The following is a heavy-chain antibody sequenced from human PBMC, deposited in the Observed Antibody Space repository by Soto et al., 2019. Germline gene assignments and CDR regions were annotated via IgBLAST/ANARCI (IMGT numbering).Heavy chain of an antibody. V-gene: IGHV3-30-3*01. CDR1: GFTFSSYA. J-gene: IGHJ4*02. CDR3: AREGGVLVSYFDY. D-gene: IGHD2-8*01. CDR2: ISFDGNNK. Sequence: QVPLVESGGGVVQPGRSLRLSCAASGFTFSSYAMHWVRQAPGKGLEWVAVISFDGNNKYHADSVKGRFTISRDNSKNTLFLQMNSLGPEDTALYYCAREGGVLVSYFDYWGQGTLVTVSS.